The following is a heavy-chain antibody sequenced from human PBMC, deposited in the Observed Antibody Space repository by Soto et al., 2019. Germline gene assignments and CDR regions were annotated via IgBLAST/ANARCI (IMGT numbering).Heavy chain of an antibody. CDR2: IGGSGTTI. D-gene: IGHD6-6*01. Sequence: EVQLVESGGGLVQPGGSLKLSCVASGFTLRSHSMNWVRQAPGKGLEWLAYIGGSGTTIDYADSVKGRFTISRDNAKNSVFLQMSSLRAEDTAVYYCARDPPYSTSSGYCDHWGQGTLVTVSS. J-gene: IGHJ4*02. CDR3: ARDPPYSTSSGYCDH. CDR1: GFTLRSHS. V-gene: IGHV3-48*01.